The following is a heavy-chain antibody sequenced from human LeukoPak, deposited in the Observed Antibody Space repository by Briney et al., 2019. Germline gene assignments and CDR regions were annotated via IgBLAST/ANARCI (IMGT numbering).Heavy chain of an antibody. J-gene: IGHJ3*02. D-gene: IGHD5-24*01. V-gene: IGHV5-51*01. CDR2: IYPGDSDS. Sequence: GAPLKFSSKAAGPIFTNYLIAWVRQLPGKGQEWMGIIYPGDSDSRYSPSFQGHVTISADKSISAAYLQWSSLKASDTAMYYCARHGVEGYNGAFHIWGQGTMVTVSS. CDR1: GPIFTNYL. CDR3: ARHGVEGYNGAFHI.